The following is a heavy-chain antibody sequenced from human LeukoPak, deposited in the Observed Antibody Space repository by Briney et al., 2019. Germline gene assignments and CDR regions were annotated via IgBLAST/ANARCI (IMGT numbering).Heavy chain of an antibody. D-gene: IGHD3-10*01. Sequence: GGSLRLSCVASGLTFSNSAMTWVRQGPGKGLEWVSSISGDTNNTYYADSVKGRFTIPRDNSKNTLYLQMNKLRVEDTAVYYCAKRYSDGGFDPWGQGTLVTVSS. CDR3: AKRYSDGGFDP. CDR2: ISGDTNNT. J-gene: IGHJ5*02. V-gene: IGHV3-23*01. CDR1: GLTFSNSA.